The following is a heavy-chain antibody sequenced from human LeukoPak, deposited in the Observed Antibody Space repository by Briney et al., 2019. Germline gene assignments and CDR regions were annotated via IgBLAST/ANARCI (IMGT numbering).Heavy chain of an antibody. J-gene: IGHJ4*02. V-gene: IGHV4-34*01. CDR2: INHSGST. D-gene: IGHD3-10*01. Sequence: PSETLSLTCTVSGGSISSYYWSWIRQPPGKGLEWIGEINHSGSTNYNPSLKSRVTTSVDTSKNQFSLKLSSVTAADTAVYYCARQLRYYYGSGSSEWGQGTLVTVSS. CDR3: ARQLRYYYGSGSSE. CDR1: GGSISSYY.